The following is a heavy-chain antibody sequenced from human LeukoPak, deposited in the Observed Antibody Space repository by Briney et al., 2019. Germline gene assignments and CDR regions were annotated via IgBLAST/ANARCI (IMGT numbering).Heavy chain of an antibody. J-gene: IGHJ6*04. Sequence: ASVKVSCKASGYTFTSYGISWMRQAPGQGLEWMGWISAYNGNTNYAQKLQGRVTMSTDTSTSTAYMELRSLRSDDTAVYYCARDIVVVPAVPYYGMDVWGKGTTVTVSS. CDR3: ARDIVVVPAVPYYGMDV. V-gene: IGHV1-18*04. CDR2: ISAYNGNT. D-gene: IGHD2-2*01. CDR1: GYTFTSYG.